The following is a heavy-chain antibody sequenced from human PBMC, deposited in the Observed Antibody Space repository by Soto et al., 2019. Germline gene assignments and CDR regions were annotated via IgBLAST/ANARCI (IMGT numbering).Heavy chain of an antibody. CDR3: ARDTFGPRDY. CDR2: INPGETNT. CDR1: GVNISSHW. D-gene: IGHD3-16*01. J-gene: IGHJ4*02. V-gene: IGHV3-74*01. Sequence: RLSCAVAGVNISSHWMHRVRQAPGKGPVWVSRINPGETNTNYADSVKGRFTISRDNAKNTLYLQMNSLRAEDTAVYYCARDTFGPRDYWGPGTLVTVSS.